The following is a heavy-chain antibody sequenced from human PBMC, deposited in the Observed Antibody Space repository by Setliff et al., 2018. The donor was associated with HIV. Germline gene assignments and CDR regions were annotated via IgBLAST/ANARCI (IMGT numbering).Heavy chain of an antibody. Sequence: KASETLSLTCAVSGGSISSNWWSWIRQPPGKGLEWIGSIYYSGSTYYNPSLKTRVTISVDTSKNQFSLKLSSVTAADTAVYYCASLTTDRFLEWLFVYWGQGTLVTVSS. CDR1: GGSISSNW. D-gene: IGHD3-3*01. V-gene: IGHV4-39*01. CDR3: ASLTTDRFLEWLFVY. CDR2: IYYSGST. J-gene: IGHJ4*02.